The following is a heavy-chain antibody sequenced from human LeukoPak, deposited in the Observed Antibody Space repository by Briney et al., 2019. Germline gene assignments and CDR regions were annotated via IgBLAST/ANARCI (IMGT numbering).Heavy chain of an antibody. CDR3: AKSHGYSYGFDY. V-gene: IGHV3-21*01. CDR2: ITSSSTSM. J-gene: IGHJ4*02. D-gene: IGHD5-18*01. Sequence: GGSLRLSCAASGFTFSSYGMNWVRQAPGKGLEWVSSITSSSTSMYYADSVKGRFTISRDNSKNTLYLQMNSLRAEDTAVYYCAKSHGYSYGFDYWGQGTLVTVSS. CDR1: GFTFSSYG.